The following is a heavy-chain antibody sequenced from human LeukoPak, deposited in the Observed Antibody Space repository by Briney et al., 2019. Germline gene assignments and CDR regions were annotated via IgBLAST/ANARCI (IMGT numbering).Heavy chain of an antibody. CDR2: IRDDGSNT. Sequence: GRCLRLACAASGFTFSSYGIGWVRQAPGKWLEWVAFIRDDGSNTYYADSVKGRFTISRDNSNNTLYLNMNSLRAEDTAVYYWAKDSGDCSSTSWLYYYYYYYMDVWGKGTTVTVSS. D-gene: IGHD2-2*01. CDR3: AKDSGDCSSTSWLYYYYYYYMDV. CDR1: GFTFSSYG. J-gene: IGHJ6*03. V-gene: IGHV3-30*02.